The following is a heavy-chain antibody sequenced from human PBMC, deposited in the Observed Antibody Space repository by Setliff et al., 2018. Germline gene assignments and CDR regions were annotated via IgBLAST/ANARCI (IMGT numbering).Heavy chain of an antibody. CDR1: GGSISSYY. V-gene: IGHV4-4*07. D-gene: IGHD1-26*01. CDR3: ARKGISALSGAFDM. CDR2: IYIGGSA. J-gene: IGHJ3*02. Sequence: PSEILSLTCTVSGGSISSYYWGWIRQPAGKGLEWIGHIYIGGSANYNPSLKSRVTMSVDTSKNQFSLKLSSVTAADTAVYYCARKGISALSGAFDMWGQGTMVTVSS.